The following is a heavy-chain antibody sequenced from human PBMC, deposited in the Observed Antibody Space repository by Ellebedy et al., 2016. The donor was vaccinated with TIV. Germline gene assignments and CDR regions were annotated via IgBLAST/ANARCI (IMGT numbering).Heavy chain of an antibody. CDR3: VRDYYHFLSVPVVI. V-gene: IGHV1-2*02. Sequence: AASVKVSCKASGYTFTGYYMYWVRQAPGQGLEWMGWINPITGGTDYAQKFQGRVTMTRDTSTSTAYMELSRLRSDDSAVFYCVRDYYHFLSVPVVIWGQGTMVTVSS. CDR1: GYTFTGYY. J-gene: IGHJ3*02. CDR2: INPITGGT. D-gene: IGHD3-3*01.